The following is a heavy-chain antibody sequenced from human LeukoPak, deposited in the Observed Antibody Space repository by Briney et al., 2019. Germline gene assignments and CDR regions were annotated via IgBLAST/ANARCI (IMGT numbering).Heavy chain of an antibody. Sequence: ASVKVSCKASGYTFTSYGISGVRQAPGQGLEWRGWIGAYNGNTNYAQKLQGRVTMTTDTSTSTAYMELRSLRSDDTAVYYCARDLIRITGTTAPPGYWGQGTLVTVSS. J-gene: IGHJ4*02. D-gene: IGHD1-7*01. CDR1: GYTFTSYG. CDR3: ARDLIRITGTTAPPGY. CDR2: IGAYNGNT. V-gene: IGHV1-18*01.